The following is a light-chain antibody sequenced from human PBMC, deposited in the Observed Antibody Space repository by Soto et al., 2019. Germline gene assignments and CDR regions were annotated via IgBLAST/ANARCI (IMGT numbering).Light chain of an antibody. CDR2: EVN. J-gene: IGLJ1*01. CDR1: ESDFATHNS. Sequence: QSALTQPPSVSGSPGQSVTISCTGSESDFATHNSVSWYQQAPGTAPKLIIFEVNNRPSGVSDRFSESKSGNTASLTISGLRPEDEADYYCSSYISSITSHVFGTGTKLTVL. V-gene: IGLV2-18*02. CDR3: SSYISSITSHV.